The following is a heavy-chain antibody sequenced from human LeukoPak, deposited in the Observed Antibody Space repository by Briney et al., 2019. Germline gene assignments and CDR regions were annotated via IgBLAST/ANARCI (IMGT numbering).Heavy chain of an antibody. Sequence: PGRSLRLSCAASGFPCDDYAMHWVPQAPGKGLEWVSGISWNSGSIGYADSVKGRFTISRDNAKNSLYLQMNSLRAEDTALYYCAKGGSGDYFDYWGQGTLVTVSS. CDR2: ISWNSGSI. CDR3: AKGGSGDYFDY. CDR1: GFPCDDYA. V-gene: IGHV3-9*01. J-gene: IGHJ4*02. D-gene: IGHD1-26*01.